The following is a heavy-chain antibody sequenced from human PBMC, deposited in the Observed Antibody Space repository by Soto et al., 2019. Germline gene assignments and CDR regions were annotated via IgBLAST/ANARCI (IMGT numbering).Heavy chain of an antibody. CDR3: GRDQSGIGYYVDWFDP. D-gene: IGHD3-10*02. CDR1: GYTFNSHA. J-gene: IGHJ5*02. V-gene: IGHV1-3*01. Sequence: QVQFMQSGAEVKKPGASVKVSCKASGYTFNSHAIHWVRQAPGQRPEWLGWINAGNGNTYYSEKFEGRVTFNRDTVATTVNMELTSLTSEDTAVYYCGRDQSGIGYYVDWFDPWGQGTLVTVSS. CDR2: INAGNGNT.